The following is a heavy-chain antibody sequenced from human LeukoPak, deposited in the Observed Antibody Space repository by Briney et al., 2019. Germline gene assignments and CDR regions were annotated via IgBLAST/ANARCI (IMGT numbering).Heavy chain of an antibody. CDR2: ISGSGGST. Sequence: GGSLRLSCAASGFTFSSYGMSWVRQAPGKGLEWVSAISGSGGSTYYADSVKGRFTISRDNSKNTLFLQMNSLRAEDTAVYYCAKSRGSGSNMARGVNFDYWGQGTLVTVSS. V-gene: IGHV3-23*01. D-gene: IGHD3-10*01. J-gene: IGHJ4*02. CDR3: AKSRGSGSNMARGVNFDY. CDR1: GFTFSSYG.